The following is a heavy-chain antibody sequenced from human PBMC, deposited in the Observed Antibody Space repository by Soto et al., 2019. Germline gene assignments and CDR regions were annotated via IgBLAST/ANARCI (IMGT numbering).Heavy chain of an antibody. D-gene: IGHD2-8*01. CDR2: ISSRSSTI. Sequence: QVQLVESGGGLVKPGGSLRLSCAASGFTFSDYYMSWIRQAPGKGLEWVSYISSRSSTIFYADSVKGRSTVYRDNVKNSLYLQMNRLRAEDTAVYYCASGTNGAFFGYWGQGILVTVTS. CDR3: ASGTNGAFFGY. CDR1: GFTFSDYY. J-gene: IGHJ4*02. V-gene: IGHV3-11*01.